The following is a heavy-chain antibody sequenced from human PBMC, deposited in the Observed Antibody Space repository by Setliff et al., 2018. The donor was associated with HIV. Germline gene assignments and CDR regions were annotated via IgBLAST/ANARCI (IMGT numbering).Heavy chain of an antibody. CDR2: IHYSGSS. Sequence: PSETLSLTCTVSGGSITGHYWRWIRQPPGKGLEWIGYIHYSGSSNYNPSLKSRVSISLDTSKKQVSLKLNSVTAADTAVYYCARGLSIFGVATPGFYSFMDVWDKGTTVTVSS. V-gene: IGHV4-59*11. CDR1: GGSITGHY. D-gene: IGHD3-3*01. J-gene: IGHJ6*03. CDR3: ARGLSIFGVATPGFYSFMDV.